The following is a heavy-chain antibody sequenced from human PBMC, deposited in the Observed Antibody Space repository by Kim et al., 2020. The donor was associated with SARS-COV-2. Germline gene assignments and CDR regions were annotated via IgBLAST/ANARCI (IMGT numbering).Heavy chain of an antibody. CDR1: GFTFSSYA. D-gene: IGHD5-18*01. V-gene: IGHV3-23*01. CDR3: AKDPSWGGYSYGFVPLGSFFDY. CDR2: ISGSGGST. J-gene: IGHJ4*02. Sequence: GGSLRLSCAASGFTFSSYAMSWVRQAPGKGLEWVSAISGSGGSTYYADSVKGRFTISRDNSKNTLYLQMNSLRAEDTAVYYCAKDPSWGGYSYGFVPLGSFFDYWGQGTLVTVSS.